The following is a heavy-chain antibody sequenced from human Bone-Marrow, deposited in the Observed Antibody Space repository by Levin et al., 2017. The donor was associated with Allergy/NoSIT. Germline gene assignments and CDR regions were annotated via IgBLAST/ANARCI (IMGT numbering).Heavy chain of an antibody. D-gene: IGHD3-3*01. CDR2: INHSGST. CDR1: GGSFSGYY. Sequence: SETLSLTCAVYGGSFSGYYWSWIRQPPGKGLEWIGEINHSGSTNYNPSLKSRVTISVDTSKNQFSLKLSSVTAADTAVYYCARGSITIFGVVTRFDYWGQGTLVTVSS. V-gene: IGHV4-34*01. J-gene: IGHJ4*02. CDR3: ARGSITIFGVVTRFDY.